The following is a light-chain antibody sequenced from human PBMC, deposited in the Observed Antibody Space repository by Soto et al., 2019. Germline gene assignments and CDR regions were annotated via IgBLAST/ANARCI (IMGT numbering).Light chain of an antibody. Sequence: EIVMTQSPATLSVSPGERATLFCRASQSVSSNLAWYQQKAGQAPRLLIYGTSTRATGIPARFSGSGSGTDFTLTISSLQSEDFAVYYCQQYNNWPPLTFGGGTKGEIK. CDR2: GTS. CDR3: QQYNNWPPLT. CDR1: QSVSSN. V-gene: IGKV3-15*01. J-gene: IGKJ4*01.